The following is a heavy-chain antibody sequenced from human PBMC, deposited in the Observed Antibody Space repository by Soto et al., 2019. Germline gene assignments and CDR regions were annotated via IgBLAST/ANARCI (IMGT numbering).Heavy chain of an antibody. Sequence: SQTLSLTCAISGDSVSSNSAAWNWIRQSPSRGLEWLGRTYYRSKWYNDYAVSVKSRITINPDTSKNQFSLQLNSVTPEDTAVYYCAHSGGSSSSGLRYYYGMDVWGQGTTVTVSS. CDR1: GDSVSSNSAA. CDR3: AHSGGSSSSGLRYYYGMDV. V-gene: IGHV6-1*01. D-gene: IGHD6-6*01. J-gene: IGHJ6*02. CDR2: TYYRSKWYN.